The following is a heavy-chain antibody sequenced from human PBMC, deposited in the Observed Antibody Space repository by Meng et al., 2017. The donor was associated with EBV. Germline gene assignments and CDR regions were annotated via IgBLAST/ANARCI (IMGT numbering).Heavy chain of an antibody. CDR3: AKEGIQLWSKFFDY. CDR2: ISYDGSNK. Sequence: LQRVESGGGVVQPGRSLRLSCAASGLTFSSYGRHWVRQAPGKGLEWVAVISYDGSNKYYADSVKGRFTISRDNSKNMLYLQMNSLRAEDTAVYYCAKEGIQLWSKFFDYWGQGTLVTVSS. J-gene: IGHJ4*02. D-gene: IGHD5-18*01. V-gene: IGHV3-30*18. CDR1: GLTFSSYG.